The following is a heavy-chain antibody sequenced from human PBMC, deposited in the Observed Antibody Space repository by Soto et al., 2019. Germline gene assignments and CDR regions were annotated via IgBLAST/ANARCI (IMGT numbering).Heavy chain of an antibody. CDR1: GGSISTSDYY. CDR3: ARGTTWPLWFDP. V-gene: IGHV4-39*01. D-gene: IGHD1-1*01. J-gene: IGHJ5*02. CDR2: IYYSGST. Sequence: QVQLQESGPGLVKPSETLSLTCSVSGGSISTSDYYWGWIRQPPGKGLEWIGSIYYSGSTYYNPSLKSRVTMSEYRYRSQYSLKLSCVAATDTAVYYCARGTTWPLWFDPWGQGTLVTVSS.